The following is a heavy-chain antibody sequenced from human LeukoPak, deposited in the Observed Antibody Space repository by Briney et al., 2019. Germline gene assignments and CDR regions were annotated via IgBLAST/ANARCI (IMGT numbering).Heavy chain of an antibody. J-gene: IGHJ4*02. V-gene: IGHV3-9*01. CDR1: GFTFDDYA. CDR2: ISWNSGSI. CDR3: AEDTDGGYFDY. D-gene: IGHD3-16*01. Sequence: GGSLRLSCAASGFTFDDYAMHWVRQAPGKGLEWVSGISWNSGSIGYADSVKGRFTISRDNAKNSLYLQMNSLRAEDTALYYCAEDTDGGYFDYWGQGTLVTVSS.